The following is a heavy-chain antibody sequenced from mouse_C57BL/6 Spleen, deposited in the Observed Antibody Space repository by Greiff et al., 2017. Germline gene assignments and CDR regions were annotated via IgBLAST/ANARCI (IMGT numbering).Heavy chain of an antibody. Sequence: VQLKQSGTVLARPGASVKMSCKTSGYTFTSYWMHWVKQRPGQGLEWIGAIYPGNSDTSYNQKFKGKAKLTAVTSASTAYMELSSLTNEDSAVYYCRGTTVVGDYFDYWGQGTTLTVSS. J-gene: IGHJ2*01. CDR3: RGTTVVGDYFDY. V-gene: IGHV1-5*01. D-gene: IGHD1-1*01. CDR1: GYTFTSYW. CDR2: IYPGNSDT.